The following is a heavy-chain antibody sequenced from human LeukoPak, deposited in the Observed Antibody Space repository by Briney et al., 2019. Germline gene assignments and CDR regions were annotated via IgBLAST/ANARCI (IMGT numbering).Heavy chain of an antibody. CDR2: IYYSGST. D-gene: IGHD1-26*01. J-gene: IGHJ3*02. V-gene: IGHV4-59*01. CDR1: GGSISSYY. Sequence: PSETLSLTCTVSGGSISSYYWSWIRQPPGKGLEWIGYIYYSGSTNYNPSLKSRVTISVDTSKNQFSLKLSSVTAADTAVYYCATLWRLGASTGEAFDIWGQGTMVTVSS. CDR3: ATLWRLGASTGEAFDI.